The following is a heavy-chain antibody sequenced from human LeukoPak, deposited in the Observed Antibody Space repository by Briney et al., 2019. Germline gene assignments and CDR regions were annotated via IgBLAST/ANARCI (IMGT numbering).Heavy chain of an antibody. V-gene: IGHV3-48*03. J-gene: IGHJ3*02. Sequence: GGSLRLSCAASGFTFSSYEMNWVRQAPGKGLEWVSYISSSGSTIYYADSVKGRFTISRDNAKNSLYLQMNSLRAEDTAVYYCAREFGLRYFDWLLWGAFGIWGQGTMVTVSS. CDR1: GFTFSSYE. CDR3: AREFGLRYFDWLLWGAFGI. D-gene: IGHD3-9*01. CDR2: ISSSGSTI.